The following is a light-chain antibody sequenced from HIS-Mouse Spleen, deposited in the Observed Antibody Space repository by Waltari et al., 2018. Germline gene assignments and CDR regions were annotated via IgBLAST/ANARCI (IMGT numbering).Light chain of an antibody. J-gene: IGKJ1*01. CDR2: AAS. V-gene: IGKV1-39*01. Sequence: DIQVTQSPSSLSASVGDRITITCRASQSISSYLNWYQQKPGKAPKLLIYAASSLQSGVPSRFSGSGSGTDFTLTSSSLQPEDFATYYCQQSYSTPRTFGQGTKVEIK. CDR1: QSISSY. CDR3: QQSYSTPRT.